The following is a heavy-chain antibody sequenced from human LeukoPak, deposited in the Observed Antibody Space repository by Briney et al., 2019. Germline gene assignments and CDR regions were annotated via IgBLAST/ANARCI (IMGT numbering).Heavy chain of an antibody. CDR3: ARDEAYRLRASTSYYYCYYMDV. D-gene: IGHD1-26*01. V-gene: IGHV3-74*01. Sequence: GGSLRLSCAASGFTFSSYWMHWVRQAPGKGLVWVSRINSDGSSTSYADSVKGRFTISRDNAKNTLYLQMNSLRAEDTAVYYCARDEAYRLRASTSYYYCYYMDVWGKGTTVTVSS. J-gene: IGHJ6*03. CDR2: INSDGSST. CDR1: GFTFSSYW.